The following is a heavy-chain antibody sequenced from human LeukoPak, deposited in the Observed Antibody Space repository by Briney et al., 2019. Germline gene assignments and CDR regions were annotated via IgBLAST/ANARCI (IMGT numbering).Heavy chain of an antibody. J-gene: IGHJ3*02. D-gene: IGHD3-22*01. CDR1: GYTFTGYY. Sequence: ASVKVSCKASGYTFTGYYMHWVRQAPGQGLEWMGWINPNSGGTNYAQKFQGRVTMTRDTSISTAYMELSRLSSDDTAVYYCARDYYDSSDAFDIWGQGTMVTVSS. CDR3: ARDYYDSSDAFDI. CDR2: INPNSGGT. V-gene: IGHV1-2*02.